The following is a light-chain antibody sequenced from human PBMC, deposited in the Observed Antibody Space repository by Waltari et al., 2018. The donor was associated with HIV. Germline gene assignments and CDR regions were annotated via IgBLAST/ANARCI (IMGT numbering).Light chain of an antibody. CDR1: SGHLNYV. J-gene: IGLJ2*01. Sequence: QVVLTQPPSASASLGASFKLTCTLSSGHLNYVIAWHPQQPPKGPRFLMKLNSDGRHSKGDGIPDRFSGSSSGAERYLTISSLQSEDEADYFCQTWGTGIQVFGGGTRLTVL. CDR2: LNSDGRH. V-gene: IGLV4-69*01. CDR3: QTWGTGIQV.